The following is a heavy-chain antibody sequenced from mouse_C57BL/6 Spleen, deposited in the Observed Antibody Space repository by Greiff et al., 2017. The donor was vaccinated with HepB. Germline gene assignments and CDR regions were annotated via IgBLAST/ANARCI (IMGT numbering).Heavy chain of an antibody. Sequence: EVMLVESGEGLVKPGGSLKLSCAASGFTFSSYAMSWVRQTPEKRLEWVAYISSGGDYIYYADTVKGRFTISRDNARNTLYLQMSSLKSEDTAMYYCTRGDYGSSFYYFDYWGQGTTLTVSS. D-gene: IGHD1-1*01. CDR3: TRGDYGSSFYYFDY. J-gene: IGHJ2*01. V-gene: IGHV5-9-1*02. CDR1: GFTFSSYA. CDR2: ISSGGDYI.